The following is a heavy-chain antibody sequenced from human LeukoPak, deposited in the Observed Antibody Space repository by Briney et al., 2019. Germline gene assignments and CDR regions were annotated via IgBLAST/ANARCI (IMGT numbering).Heavy chain of an antibody. D-gene: IGHD3-10*01. V-gene: IGHV4-34*01. CDR2: INHSGST. Sequence: PSETLSLTCAVYGGSFSGYYWSWIRQPPGKGLEWIGEINHSGSTNYNPSLKSRVTISVDTSKNQFSLKPSSVTCADTAVYYCATDMVRGANDYWGQGTLVTVSS. CDR3: ATDMVRGANDY. J-gene: IGHJ4*02. CDR1: GGSFSGYY.